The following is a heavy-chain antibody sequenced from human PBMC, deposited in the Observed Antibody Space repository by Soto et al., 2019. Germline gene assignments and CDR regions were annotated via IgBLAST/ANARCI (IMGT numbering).Heavy chain of an antibody. CDR2: ISASGGLM. CDR1: GFTFTNYA. V-gene: IGHV3-23*01. J-gene: IGHJ5*02. D-gene: IGHD3-3*01. CDR3: AREVGAPSGWLDP. Sequence: EVQLSESGGDLRQPGGSLRLSCAASGFTFTNYAMTWVRHTPGKGLEWVSGISASGGLMYYADSVRGRFTVSRDNSKNILYLQMDNLRDEDTALYYCAREVGAPSGWLDPWGQGTQVTVSS.